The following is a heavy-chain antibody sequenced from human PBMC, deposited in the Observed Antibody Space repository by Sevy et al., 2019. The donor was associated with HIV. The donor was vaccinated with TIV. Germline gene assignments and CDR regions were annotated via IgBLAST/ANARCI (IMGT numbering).Heavy chain of an antibody. CDR3: AGAPRECGVVKIGEIQH. V-gene: IGHV4-59*01. J-gene: IGHJ1*01. D-gene: IGHD3-3*01. CDR2: IYYSGST. CDR1: GGSISSYY. Sequence: SETLSLTCTVSGGSISSYYWSWIRQPPGKGLEWIGYIYYSGSTNYNPSLKSRATISVDTSKDQYSLKLSSVTAADTAVYYCAGAPRECGVVKIGEIQHWGQGTLVTVSS.